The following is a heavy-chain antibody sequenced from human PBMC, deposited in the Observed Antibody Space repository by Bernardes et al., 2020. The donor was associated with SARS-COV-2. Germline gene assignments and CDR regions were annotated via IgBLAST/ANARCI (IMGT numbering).Heavy chain of an antibody. D-gene: IGHD4-4*01. CDR3: TRSRAYSNYGGDAFDI. V-gene: IGHV3-49*03. Sequence: GSLRLSCTASGFTFGDYAMSWFRQAPGKGLEWVGFIRSKAFGGTTEYAASVKGRFTISRDDSKSIAYLQMNSLKTEDTAVYYCTRSRAYSNYGGDAFDIWGQGTMVTVSS. CDR1: GFTFGDYA. CDR2: IRSKAFGGTT. J-gene: IGHJ3*02.